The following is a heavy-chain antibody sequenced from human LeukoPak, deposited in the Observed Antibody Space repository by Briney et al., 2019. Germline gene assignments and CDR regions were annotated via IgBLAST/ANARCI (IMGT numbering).Heavy chain of an antibody. CDR2: INPNSGGT. V-gene: IGHV1-2*02. CDR1: GYTFTGYY. CDR3: ARDLALYGSSWYFDC. Sequence: GASVKVSCKASGYTFTGYYMHWVRQAPGQGLEWMGWINPNSGGTNYAQKFQGRVTMTRDTSISTAYMELSRLRSDDTAVYYCARDLALYGSSWYFDCWGQGTLVTVSS. J-gene: IGHJ4*02. D-gene: IGHD6-13*01.